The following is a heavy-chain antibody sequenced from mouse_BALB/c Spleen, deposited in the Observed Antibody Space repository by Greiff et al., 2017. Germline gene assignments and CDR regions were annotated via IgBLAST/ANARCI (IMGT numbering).Heavy chain of an antibody. V-gene: IGHV5-6-5*01. CDR1: GFTFSSYA. CDR3: AREKYGNYVPIDY. CDR2: ISSGGST. J-gene: IGHJ2*01. D-gene: IGHD2-10*02. Sequence: EVKLVESGGGLVKPGGSLKLSCAASGFTFSSYAMSWVRQTPEKRLEWVASISSGGSTYYPDSVKGRFTISRDNARNILYLQMSSLRSEDTAMYYCAREKYGNYVPIDYWGQGTTLTVSS.